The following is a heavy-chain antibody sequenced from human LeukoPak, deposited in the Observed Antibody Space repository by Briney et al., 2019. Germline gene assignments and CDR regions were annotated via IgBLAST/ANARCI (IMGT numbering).Heavy chain of an antibody. CDR2: IYHSGST. Sequence: SETLSLTCTVSGYSISSGYYWGWIRQPPGKGPEWIGSIYHSGSTYYNPSLRSRVTISVDTSKNQFSLKLNSVTAADTAVYYCARDSSGWVNWFDPWGQGTLVTVSS. CDR3: ARDSSGWVNWFDP. V-gene: IGHV4-38-2*02. J-gene: IGHJ5*02. D-gene: IGHD6-25*01. CDR1: GYSISSGYY.